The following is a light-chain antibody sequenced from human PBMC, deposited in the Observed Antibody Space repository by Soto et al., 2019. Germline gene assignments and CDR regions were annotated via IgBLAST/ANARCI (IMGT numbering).Light chain of an antibody. Sequence: QSVLTQTPTASGTPGQRVSISCSGVGINTVHWYQQRPGTAPKRLIHSNNQRPSGVPARFSGSKSGTAASLAISGLQSEDEADYYFSSWDDSLNGYVFGTGTKVTVL. CDR2: SNN. CDR3: SSWDDSLNGYV. J-gene: IGLJ1*01. V-gene: IGLV1-44*01. CDR1: GINT.